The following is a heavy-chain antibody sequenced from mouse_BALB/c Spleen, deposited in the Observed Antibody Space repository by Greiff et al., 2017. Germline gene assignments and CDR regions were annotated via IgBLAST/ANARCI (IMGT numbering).Heavy chain of an antibody. CDR2: ISYSGST. V-gene: IGHV3-2*02. Sequence: EVQLQESGPGLVKPSQSLSLTCTVTGYSITSDYAWNWIRQFPGNKLEWMGYISYSGSTSYNPSLKSRISITRDTSKNQFFLQLNSVTTEDTATYYCASPGMITTRAWFADWGQGTLVTVAA. J-gene: IGHJ3*01. D-gene: IGHD2-4*01. CDR3: ASPGMITTRAWFAD. CDR1: GYSITSDYA.